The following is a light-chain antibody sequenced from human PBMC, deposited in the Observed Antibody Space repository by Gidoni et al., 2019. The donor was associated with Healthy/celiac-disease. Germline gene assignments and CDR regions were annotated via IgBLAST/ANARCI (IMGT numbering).Light chain of an antibody. J-gene: IGKJ2*04. CDR1: QSISSW. V-gene: IGKV1-5*03. CDR2: KAS. Sequence: DIQMHQSPSTLSASVGDRVTITCRASQSISSWLAWYQQKPGKAPKLLIYKASSLESGVPSRFSGSGSGTEFTLTISSLQPDDFATYYCQQYNSLMCSFGQGTKLEIK. CDR3: QQYNSLMCS.